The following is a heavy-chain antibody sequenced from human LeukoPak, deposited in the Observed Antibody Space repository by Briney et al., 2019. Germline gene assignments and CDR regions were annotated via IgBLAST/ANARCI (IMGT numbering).Heavy chain of an antibody. CDR1: GFIVSSRY. CDR3: VRAENGMDV. Sequence: GGSLRLSCAASGFIVSSRYMSWVRQAPGKGLEWVSAIYSGVGTNYADSVKGRFTISRDNSRNTLYLQMNSLRAEDTAVYYCVRAENGMDVWGRGTAVTVS. J-gene: IGHJ6*02. CDR2: IYSGVGT. V-gene: IGHV3-53*01.